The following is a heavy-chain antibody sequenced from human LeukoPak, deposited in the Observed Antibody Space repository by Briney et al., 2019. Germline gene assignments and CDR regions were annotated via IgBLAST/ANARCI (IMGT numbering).Heavy chain of an antibody. CDR1: GDSISSSSYY. CDR2: IYQSGST. J-gene: IGHJ6*03. D-gene: IGHD3-3*01. CDR3: ARGSRVYDFWSGYYTGVAPRGTNYMDV. Sequence: PSETLSLTCTVSGDSISSSSYYWGWIRQPPGKGLEWIGSIYQSGSTNYNPSLKSRVTISVDMSKNQFSLKLSSVTAADTAVYYCARGSRVYDFWSGYYTGVAPRGTNYMDVWGKGTTVTVSS. V-gene: IGHV4-39*07.